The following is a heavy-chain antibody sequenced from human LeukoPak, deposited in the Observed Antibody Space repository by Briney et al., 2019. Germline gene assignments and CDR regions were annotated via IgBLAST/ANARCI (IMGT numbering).Heavy chain of an antibody. D-gene: IGHD3-10*01. CDR3: ARAPYGSGSYSDY. Sequence: GGSLSLSCAASGFTFSSYSMNWVRQAPGKGPEWVSSISTSRSYIYYADSVKGRFTISRDNAKNSLYLQMNSLRAEDTAVYYCARAPYGSGSYSDYWGQGTLVTVSS. J-gene: IGHJ4*02. V-gene: IGHV3-21*01. CDR2: ISTSRSYI. CDR1: GFTFSSYS.